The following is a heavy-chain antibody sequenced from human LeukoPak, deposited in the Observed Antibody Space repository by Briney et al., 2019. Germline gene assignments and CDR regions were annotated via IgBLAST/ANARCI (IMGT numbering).Heavy chain of an antibody. Sequence: PGGSLRLPCAASGFTIDDYAMHWVRQAPGKGLEWVSGISWNSGSIGYADSVKGRFTISRDNAKNSLYLQMNSLRAEDTALYYCAKDIGGSYYYYYGMDVWGQGTTVTVSS. J-gene: IGHJ6*02. CDR3: AKDIGGSYYYYYGMDV. CDR1: GFTIDDYA. V-gene: IGHV3-9*01. D-gene: IGHD1-26*01. CDR2: ISWNSGSI.